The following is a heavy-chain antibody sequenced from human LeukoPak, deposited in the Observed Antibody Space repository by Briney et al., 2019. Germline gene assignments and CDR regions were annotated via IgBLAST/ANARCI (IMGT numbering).Heavy chain of an antibody. D-gene: IGHD2-15*01. J-gene: IGHJ4*02. CDR1: GGSISSYY. CDR3: ARGVAPGGGIYYFDY. V-gene: IGHV4-59*01. CDR2: IYYSGST. Sequence: SETLSLTCTVSGGSISSYYWSWIRQPPGKGLEWIGYIYYSGSTNYNPSLKSRVTISVDTSKSQFSLKLSSVTAADTAVYYCARGVAPGGGIYYFDYWGQGTLVTVSS.